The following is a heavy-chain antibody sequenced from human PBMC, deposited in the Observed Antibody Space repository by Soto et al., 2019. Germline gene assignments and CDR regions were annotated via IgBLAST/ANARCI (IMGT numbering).Heavy chain of an antibody. J-gene: IGHJ4*02. CDR2: ISYDGSNK. CDR1: GFTFSSYG. Sequence: QVQLVESGGGVVQPGRSLRLSCAASGFTFSSYGMHWVRQAPGKGLEWVAVISYDGSNKYYADSVKGRFTISRDNSKNTLYLQMNSLRAEDTAVYYCAKDRLYKGSSWYLDYFDYWGQGTLVTVSS. CDR3: AKDRLYKGSSWYLDYFDY. V-gene: IGHV3-30*18. D-gene: IGHD6-13*01.